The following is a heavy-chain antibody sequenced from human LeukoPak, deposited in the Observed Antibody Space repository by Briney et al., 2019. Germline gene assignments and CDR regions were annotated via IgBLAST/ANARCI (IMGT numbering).Heavy chain of an antibody. D-gene: IGHD3/OR15-3a*01. CDR2: ISYDGSDK. V-gene: IGHV3-30*03. Sequence: TGGSLRLSCATSGFTFSDYYMSWIRQAPGKGLEWVAVISYDGSDKYYADSGKGRFTISRDNSKNTLYLQMNSLRTEDTAVYYCARDGTGRLYLEYWGQGTLVTVSS. CDR3: ARDGTGRLYLEY. CDR1: GFTFSDYY. J-gene: IGHJ4*02.